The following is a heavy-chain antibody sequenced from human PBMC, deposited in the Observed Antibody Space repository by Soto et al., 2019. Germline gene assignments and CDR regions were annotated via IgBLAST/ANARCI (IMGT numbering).Heavy chain of an antibody. CDR2: IKQDGSEK. CDR3: ARALLGYGSSSLGMDV. V-gene: IGHV3-7*01. D-gene: IGHD6-6*01. J-gene: IGHJ6*02. Sequence: EVQLVESGGGLVQPGGSLRLSCAASGFTFSSYWMSWVRQAPGKGLEWVANIKQDGSEKYYVDSVKGRFTISRDNAKNPLYLQMNSLRAEDTAVYYCARALLGYGSSSLGMDVWGQGTTVTVSS. CDR1: GFTFSSYW.